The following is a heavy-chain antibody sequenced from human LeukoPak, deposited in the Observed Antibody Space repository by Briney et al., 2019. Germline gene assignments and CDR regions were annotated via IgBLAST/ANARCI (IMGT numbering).Heavy chain of an antibody. V-gene: IGHV4-61*08. CDR2: IYYSGSS. D-gene: IGHD6-19*01. CDR3: ARHHIQGSSGWYPPFFDY. J-gene: IGHJ4*02. Sequence: NPSETLSLTCAVSGGSISSGGYYWSWIRQPPGKGLEWIGYIYYSGSSNYNPSLKSRVTISVDTSKNQFSLKLSSVTAADTAVYYCARHHIQGSSGWYPPFFDYWGQGTLVTLSS. CDR1: GGSISSGGYY.